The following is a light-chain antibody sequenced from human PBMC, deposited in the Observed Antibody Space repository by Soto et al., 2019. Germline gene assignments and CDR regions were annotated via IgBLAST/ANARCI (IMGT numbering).Light chain of an antibody. CDR1: SSDVGGYNY. CDR3: SSFAGNNNVV. V-gene: IGLV2-8*01. CDR2: EVS. Sequence: QSALTQPPSASGSPGQSVTISCTGTSSDVGGYNYVSWYQQHPGKAPKLMISEVSKRPSGVPDRFSGSKSGNTASLTVSGXXXXXXXXYYCSSFAGNNNVVFGGGTKLTVL. J-gene: IGLJ2*01.